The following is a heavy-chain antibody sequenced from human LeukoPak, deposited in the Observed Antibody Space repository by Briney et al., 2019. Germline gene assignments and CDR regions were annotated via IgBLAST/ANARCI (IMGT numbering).Heavy chain of an antibody. CDR1: GFTFSSYE. CDR2: ISSSGSTI. J-gene: IGHJ4*02. CDR3: ARDRGNGALDY. Sequence: PGGSLRLSCAASGFTFSSYEMSWVRQAPGKGLEWVSYISSSGSTIYYADSAKGRFTISRDNAKNSLYLQMNSLRAEDTAVYYCARDRGNGALDYWGQGTLVTVSS. D-gene: IGHD1-1*01. V-gene: IGHV3-48*03.